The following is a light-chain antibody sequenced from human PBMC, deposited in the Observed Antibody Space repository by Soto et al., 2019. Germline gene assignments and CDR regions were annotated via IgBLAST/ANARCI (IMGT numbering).Light chain of an antibody. Sequence: EIVLTQSPGTLSLSPGERATLSCRASQSVSSSQLAWYQQKPGQAPRLLIYDASSRATGTPDRFRGSGSGTDFTLTISRLEPEDFAVYYCQQYGRSAWTFGQGTKVEIK. CDR2: DAS. J-gene: IGKJ1*01. CDR3: QQYGRSAWT. V-gene: IGKV3-20*01. CDR1: QSVSSSQ.